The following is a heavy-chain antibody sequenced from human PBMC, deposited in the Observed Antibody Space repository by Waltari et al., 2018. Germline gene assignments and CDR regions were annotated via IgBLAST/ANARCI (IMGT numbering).Heavy chain of an antibody. Sequence: QVQLQESGPGLVKPSETLSLTCAVSGYSISSGYYWGGIRQPPGKGLEWIGSIYHSGSTYYNPSLKSRVTISVDTSKNQFSLKLSSVTAADTAVYYCASLGGYRGYWGQGTLVTVSS. CDR3: ASLGGYRGY. D-gene: IGHD3-10*01. V-gene: IGHV4-38-2*01. J-gene: IGHJ4*02. CDR1: GYSISSGYY. CDR2: IYHSGST.